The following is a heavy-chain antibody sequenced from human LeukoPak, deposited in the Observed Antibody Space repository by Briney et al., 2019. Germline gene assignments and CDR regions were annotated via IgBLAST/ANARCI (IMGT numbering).Heavy chain of an antibody. J-gene: IGHJ6*04. CDR3: AELGITMIGGV. CDR1: GFTFSNYW. Sequence: GGSLRLSCAASGFTFSNYWMHWVRQAPGKGLVWVSRINSDGINTSYADSVKGRFTISRDNAKNTLNLQMNSLRAEDTAVYYCAELGITMIGGVWGKGTTVTVSS. V-gene: IGHV3-74*01. D-gene: IGHD3-10*02. CDR2: INSDGINT.